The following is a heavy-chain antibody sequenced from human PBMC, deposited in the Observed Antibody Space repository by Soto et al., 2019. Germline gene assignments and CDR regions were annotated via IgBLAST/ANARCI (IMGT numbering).Heavy chain of an antibody. V-gene: IGHV3-23*01. J-gene: IGHJ6*02. CDR1: RFTFSSYA. D-gene: IGHD2-2*01. Sequence: GGSLRLSCAASRFTFSSYAMTWVRQAPGKGLEWVSAISDSGGSTYYADSVKGRFTISRGNSKNTLYLLMNSLRDEDTAVYYCAKAATYCSSTSCLRPANPDVWGQGTTVTVSS. CDR2: ISDSGGST. CDR3: AKAATYCSSTSCLRPANPDV.